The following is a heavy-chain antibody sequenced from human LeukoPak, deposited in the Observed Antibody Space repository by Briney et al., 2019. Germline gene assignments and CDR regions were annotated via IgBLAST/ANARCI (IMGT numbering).Heavy chain of an antibody. CDR1: GFTFSSYG. CDR3: AKGEGYSGYDYGYYYYYMDV. V-gene: IGHV3-23*01. D-gene: IGHD5-12*01. CDR2: ISGSGGST. J-gene: IGHJ6*03. Sequence: GGTLRLSCAASGFTFSSYGMSWVRQAPGKGLEWVSAISGSGGSTYYADSVKGRFTISRDNSKNTLYLQMNSLRAGDTAVYYCAKGEGYSGYDYGYYYYYMDVWGKGTTVTISS.